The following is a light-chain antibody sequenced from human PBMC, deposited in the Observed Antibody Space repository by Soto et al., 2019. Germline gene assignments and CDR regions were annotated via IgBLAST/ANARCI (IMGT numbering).Light chain of an antibody. V-gene: IGLV7-46*01. CDR2: DTT. CDR1: TGAVTSGNY. J-gene: IGLJ3*02. Sequence: QTVVTQEPSLTVSPGGTVTLTCGSSTGAVTSGNYPYWFQKKPGQAPRTLIYDTTNKQSWTPARFSGSLLGGNAALTLAGAQTDDEADYYCLLSYSGTNWVFGGGTKLTVL. CDR3: LLSYSGTNWV.